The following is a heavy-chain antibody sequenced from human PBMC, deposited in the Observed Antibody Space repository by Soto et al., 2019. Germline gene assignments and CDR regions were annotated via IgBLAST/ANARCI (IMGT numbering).Heavy chain of an antibody. V-gene: IGHV4-59*01. D-gene: IGHD1-26*01. Sequence: SETLSLTCTVSGGSISSYYWSWIRQPPWKGLEWIGYIYYSGSTNYNPSLKSRVTISVDTSKNQFSLKLSSVTAADTAVYYCARSPAYSGSYRYYYYGMDVWGQGTTVTVSS. CDR2: IYYSGST. J-gene: IGHJ6*02. CDR3: ARSPAYSGSYRYYYYGMDV. CDR1: GGSISSYY.